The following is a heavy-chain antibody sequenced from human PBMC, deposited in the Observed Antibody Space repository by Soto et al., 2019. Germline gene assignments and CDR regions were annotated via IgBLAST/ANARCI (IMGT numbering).Heavy chain of an antibody. CDR3: AKIEMGWFAH. CDR2: ISGSGGHT. J-gene: IGHJ5*02. D-gene: IGHD2-8*01. V-gene: IGHV3-23*01. Sequence: GGSLRLSCTGSGFSFFIYAMSWVRQAPGKGLEWVSTISGSGGHTYYADSVKGRFVVSRDNDKNTVYLHMSSLTGEDTAVYFCAKIEMGWFAHWGQGTQVTVSS. CDR1: GFSFFIYA.